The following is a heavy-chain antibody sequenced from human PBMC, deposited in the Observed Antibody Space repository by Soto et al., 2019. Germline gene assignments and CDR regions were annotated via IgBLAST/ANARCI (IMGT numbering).Heavy chain of an antibody. J-gene: IGHJ4*02. Sequence: SGPRLVNPTQTLTLTCTFSGFSLSTYDVGGGWIRQPPGKALDWLAVIYWDDDKRYSPSLKSRLTITKDTSKNQVLLTMTNMDPVDTATYFCASSKYSISSFEYWGQGALVTVSS. CDR1: GFSLSTYDVG. CDR2: IYWDDDK. V-gene: IGHV2-5*02. D-gene: IGHD6-6*01. CDR3: ASSKYSISSFEY.